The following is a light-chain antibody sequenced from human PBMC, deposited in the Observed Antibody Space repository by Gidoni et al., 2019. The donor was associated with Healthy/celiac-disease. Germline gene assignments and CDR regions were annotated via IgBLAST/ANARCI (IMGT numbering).Light chain of an antibody. CDR2: EVS. CDR3: CSYAGSSTFVV. V-gene: IGLV2-23*02. CDR1: SSDVGSYNL. J-gene: IGLJ2*01. Sequence: SPGQSITISCTGTSSDVGSYNLVSWYQQHPGKAPKLMIYEVSTRPSGVSNRFSGSKSGNTASLTISGLQAEDEADYYCCSYAGSSTFVVFGGGTKLTVL.